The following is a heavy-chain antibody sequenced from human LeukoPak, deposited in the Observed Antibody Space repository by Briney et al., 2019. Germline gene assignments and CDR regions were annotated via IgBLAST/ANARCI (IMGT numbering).Heavy chain of an antibody. CDR2: ISDSGGST. Sequence: GGSLRLSCAASGFTFSSYAVSWVRQAPGKGLEWVSTISDSGGSTYYADSLKGRFTISRDNYKNTLYLQMNSLRAEDTAVYYCAKVDYYDSSGNYPNWFDPWGQGTLVTVSS. CDR1: GFTFSSYA. D-gene: IGHD3-22*01. J-gene: IGHJ5*02. CDR3: AKVDYYDSSGNYPNWFDP. V-gene: IGHV3-23*01.